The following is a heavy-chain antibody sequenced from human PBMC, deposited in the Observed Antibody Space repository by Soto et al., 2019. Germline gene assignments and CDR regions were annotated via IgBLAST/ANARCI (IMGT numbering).Heavy chain of an antibody. D-gene: IGHD2-15*01. J-gene: IGHJ6*02. V-gene: IGHV3-30-3*01. CDR2: ISDDGSNK. CDR1: GFTFSSYA. CDR3: ARDLGDIVVVVAAQLLGGMDV. Sequence: QVQLVESGGGVVQPGRSLRLSCAASGFTFSSYAMHWVRQAPGKGLEWVAVISDDGSNKYYADSVKGRFTISRDNSKNTLYLQMNSLRAEDTAVYYCARDLGDIVVVVAAQLLGGMDVWGQGTTVTVSS.